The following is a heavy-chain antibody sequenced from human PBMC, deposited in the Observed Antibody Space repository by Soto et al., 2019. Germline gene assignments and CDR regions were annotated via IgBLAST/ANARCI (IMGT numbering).Heavy chain of an antibody. J-gene: IGHJ6*02. V-gene: IGHV1-3*01. CDR2: INAAKGNT. CDR3: ARDLDYFDPLTGSQYYYFYGMDV. D-gene: IGHD3-9*01. Sequence: QVRLAQSGAEVRKPGASVKVSCKSSGYTFTTYSMHWLRQAPGQRLEWLGWINAAKGNTKYSQIFQGRVTITRDTSANTAYMELNSLRSEDTAVYYCARDLDYFDPLTGSQYYYFYGMDVWGQGTAVNVSS. CDR1: GYTFTTYS.